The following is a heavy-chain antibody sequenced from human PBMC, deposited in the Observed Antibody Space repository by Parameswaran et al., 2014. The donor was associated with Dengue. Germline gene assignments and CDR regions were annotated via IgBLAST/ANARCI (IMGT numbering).Heavy chain of an antibody. Sequence: KWIRQSPSRGLEWLGRTYYRSKWYNDYAVSVKSRITINPDTSKNQFSLQLNSVTPEDTAVYYCARDRVVPAALDYYYYYGMDVWGQGTTVTVSS. CDR2: TYYRSKWYN. D-gene: IGHD2-2*01. V-gene: IGHV6-1*01. CDR3: ARDRVVPAALDYYYYYGMDV. J-gene: IGHJ6*02.